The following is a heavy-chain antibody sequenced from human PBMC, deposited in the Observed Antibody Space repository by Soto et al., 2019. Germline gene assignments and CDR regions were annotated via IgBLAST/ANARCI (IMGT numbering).Heavy chain of an antibody. CDR2: IWHDGSND. D-gene: IGHD3-3*01. CDR1: GFTFSTYV. V-gene: IGHV3-33*01. CDR3: AREGQEWVEGY. Sequence: QVQLVESGGGVVQPGRSLRLSCSASGFTFSTYVMHWVRQAPGKGLEWVAVIWHDGSNDFYADSVKGRFTISRDNSKNTLLLQMNNLSAEDTAVELCAREGQEWVEGYWGQGTLVTVSS. J-gene: IGHJ4*02.